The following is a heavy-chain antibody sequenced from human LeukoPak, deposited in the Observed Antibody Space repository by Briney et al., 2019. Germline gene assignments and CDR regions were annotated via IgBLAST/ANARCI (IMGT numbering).Heavy chain of an antibody. CDR1: GFTFSSYS. D-gene: IGHD5-18*01. CDR2: ISSSSSYI. V-gene: IGHV3-21*01. J-gene: IGHJ4*02. CDR3: ARDRYVDTAMVDY. Sequence: GGSLRLSCAASGFTFSSYSMNWVRQAPGKGLEWVSSISSSSSYIYYADSVKGRFTISRDNAKNSLYLQMNSLRAEDTAVYYCARDRYVDTAMVDYWGQGTLVTVSS.